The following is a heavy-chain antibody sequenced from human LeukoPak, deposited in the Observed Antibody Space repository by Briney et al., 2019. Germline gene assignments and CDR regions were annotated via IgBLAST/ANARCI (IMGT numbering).Heavy chain of an antibody. J-gene: IGHJ4*02. CDR2: IKSKTDGGTT. D-gene: IGHD3-22*01. CDR1: GFTFSNAW. Sequence: GGSLRLSCAASGFTFSNAWMSWVRQAPGKGLEWVGRIKSKTDGGTTDYAAPVKGRFTISRDDSKNTLYLQMNSLKTEDTAVYYCTTDPARKLGYYYFDYWGQGTLVTVSS. CDR3: TTDPARKLGYYYFDY. V-gene: IGHV3-15*01.